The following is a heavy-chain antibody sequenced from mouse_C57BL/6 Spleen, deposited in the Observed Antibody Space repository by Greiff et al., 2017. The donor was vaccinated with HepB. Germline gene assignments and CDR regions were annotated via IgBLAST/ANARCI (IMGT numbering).Heavy chain of an antibody. CDR1: GYTFTSYD. CDR2: IYPRDGST. V-gene: IGHV1-85*01. J-gene: IGHJ2*01. D-gene: IGHD1-1*01. Sequence: VQLQQSGPELVKPGASVKLSCKASGYTFTSYDINWVKQRPGQGLEWIGWIYPRDGSTKYNEKFKGKATLTVDTSSSTAYMELHSLTSEDSAVYFCAKVDYYGSYYFDYWGQGTTLTVSS. CDR3: AKVDYYGSYYFDY.